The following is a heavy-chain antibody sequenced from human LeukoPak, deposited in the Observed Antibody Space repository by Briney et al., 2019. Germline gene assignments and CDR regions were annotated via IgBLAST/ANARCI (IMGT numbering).Heavy chain of an antibody. CDR1: GGSISSGNYY. D-gene: IGHD2-21*01. V-gene: IGHV4-61*02. J-gene: IGHJ4*02. CDR3: ATNGGDSHY. Sequence: PSETLSLTCTVSGGSISSGNYYWSWIRQPAGKGLEWIGRIYTSGTTNYNPSLKSRVTVSVDTSKNQFSLNLSSVTAADTAVYYCATNGGDSHYWGQGTLVTVSS. CDR2: IYTSGTT.